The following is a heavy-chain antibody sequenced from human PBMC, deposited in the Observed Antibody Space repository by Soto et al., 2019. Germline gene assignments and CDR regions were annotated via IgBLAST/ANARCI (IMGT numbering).Heavy chain of an antibody. J-gene: IGHJ4*02. D-gene: IGHD3-10*01. V-gene: IGHV1-69*12. Sequence: QVQLVQSGAEVKKPGSSVKVSCKASGGTFSSYAISWVRQAPGQGLEWMGGIIPIFGTANYAQKFQGRVTITADESTSTAYMELSSLSSEDTDVYYCARVGMVRGVRSRDYFDYWGQGTLVTVYS. CDR3: ARVGMVRGVRSRDYFDY. CDR2: IIPIFGTA. CDR1: GGTFSSYA.